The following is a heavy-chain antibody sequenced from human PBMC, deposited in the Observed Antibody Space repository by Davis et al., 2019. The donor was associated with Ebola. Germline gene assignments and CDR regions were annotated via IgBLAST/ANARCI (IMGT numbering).Heavy chain of an antibody. CDR3: AREPDSRSSRGDWFDP. D-gene: IGHD6-6*01. Sequence: ASVKVSCKASGYTFTGYYMHWVRQAPGQGLEWMGWINPNSGGTNYAQKFQGRVTMTRDTSISPAYMGLSRLRSDDTAVYYCAREPDSRSSRGDWFDPWGQGTLVTVSS. J-gene: IGHJ5*02. CDR2: INPNSGGT. CDR1: GYTFTGYY. V-gene: IGHV1-2*02.